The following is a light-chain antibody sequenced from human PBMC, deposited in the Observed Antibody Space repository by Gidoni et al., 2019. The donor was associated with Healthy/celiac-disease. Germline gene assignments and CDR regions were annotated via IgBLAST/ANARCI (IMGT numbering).Light chain of an antibody. CDR1: QSVSSY. V-gene: IGKV3-11*01. J-gene: IGKJ4*01. Sequence: ELVLTQFPDTLSLSPGERATLPCRASQSVSSYLAWYQQTPGQAPRLLISGAYNSATGITDRYSGSGSGTDFTLTISSREPEDFAVYYCQQRRNWPAFTFXGXTKVEIK. CDR2: GAY. CDR3: QQRRNWPAFT.